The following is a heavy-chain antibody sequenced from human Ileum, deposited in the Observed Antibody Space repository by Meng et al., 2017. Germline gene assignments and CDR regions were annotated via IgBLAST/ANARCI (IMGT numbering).Heavy chain of an antibody. D-gene: IGHD5-12*01. Sequence: GESLKISCSASGFTFSNFEMNWVRQAPGKGLEWVSYISDSGNTIYYADSVKGRFTISRDNAKNSLYLQILSLRPEDKAVYYCARESGSGSSVEESAFDYWGRGTLVTVSS. J-gene: IGHJ4*02. V-gene: IGHV3-48*03. CDR1: GFTFSNFE. CDR2: ISDSGNTI. CDR3: ARESGSGSSVEESAFDY.